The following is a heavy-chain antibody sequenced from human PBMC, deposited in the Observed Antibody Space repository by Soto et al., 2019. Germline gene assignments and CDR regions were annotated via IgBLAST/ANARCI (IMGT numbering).Heavy chain of an antibody. V-gene: IGHV1-69*05. Sequence: QVQLVQSGAEVRQPASSVKVSCKTSGGTFSSYAISWVRQAPGQGLEWMGGIVPIVDTSTYAQKFQGRVXXXXXESXXTVXXXXXXXXSXDTAXYYXXXXXXIPGYPDNWGQGTLVTVSS. CDR2: IVPIVDTS. CDR3: XXXXXIPGYPDN. D-gene: IGHD5-12*01. CDR1: GGTFSSYA. J-gene: IGHJ4*02.